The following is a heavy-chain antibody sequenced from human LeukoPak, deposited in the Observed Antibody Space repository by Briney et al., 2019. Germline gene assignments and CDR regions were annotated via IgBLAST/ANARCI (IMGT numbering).Heavy chain of an antibody. Sequence: ASVKVSCKASGYIFTGYYMHWVRQAPGQGLEWMGWINPNSGGANYAQKFHGRVTMTWDTSISTAFMELSRLRSDDTAVYYCASSLDFWSGYFRFDYWGQGTLVTVSS. CDR2: INPNSGGA. CDR1: GYIFTGYY. CDR3: ASSLDFWSGYFRFDY. D-gene: IGHD3-3*01. V-gene: IGHV1-2*02. J-gene: IGHJ4*02.